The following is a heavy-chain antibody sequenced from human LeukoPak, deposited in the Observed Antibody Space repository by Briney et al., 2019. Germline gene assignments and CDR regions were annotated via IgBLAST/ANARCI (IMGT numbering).Heavy chain of an antibody. Sequence: GGSLRLSCAASGFTFSSYSMNWVRQAPGKGLEWVSSISSSSSYIYYADSVKGRFTISRDNAKNSLYLQMNSLRAEDTAIYYCAKEYTGTFSPFPSYFDNWGQGTLVTVSS. V-gene: IGHV3-21*04. J-gene: IGHJ4*02. CDR3: AKEYTGTFSPFPSYFDN. CDR2: ISSSSSYI. D-gene: IGHD1-26*01. CDR1: GFTFSSYS.